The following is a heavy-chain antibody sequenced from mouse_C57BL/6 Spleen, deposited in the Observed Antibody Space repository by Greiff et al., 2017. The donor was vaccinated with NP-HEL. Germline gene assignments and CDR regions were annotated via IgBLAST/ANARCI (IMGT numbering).Heavy chain of an antibody. CDR1: GYSITSGYY. CDR2: ISYDGSN. CDR3: ASQTWVVPFAY. Sequence: EVKLVESGPGLVKPSQSLSLTCSVTGYSITSGYYWNWIRQFPGNKLEWMGYISYDGSNNYNPSLKNRISITRDTSKNQFFLKLNSVTTEDTATYYCASQTWVVPFAYWGQGTLVTVSA. V-gene: IGHV3-6*01. J-gene: IGHJ3*01. D-gene: IGHD1-1*01.